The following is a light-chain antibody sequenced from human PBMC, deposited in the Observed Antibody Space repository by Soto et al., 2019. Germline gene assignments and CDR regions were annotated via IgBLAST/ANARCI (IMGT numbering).Light chain of an antibody. CDR3: QQRSNSHFT. CDR1: QSVSSS. J-gene: IGKJ3*01. Sequence: EIVLTQSPATLSFSPGERATLSYRASQSVSSSLAWYQQTPGQALRLLIYDASNRATGIPARFSGSGPGTDFTITISSVDPEDIAVVYCQQRSNSHFTFGPATKVDIK. V-gene: IGKV3D-11*02. CDR2: DAS.